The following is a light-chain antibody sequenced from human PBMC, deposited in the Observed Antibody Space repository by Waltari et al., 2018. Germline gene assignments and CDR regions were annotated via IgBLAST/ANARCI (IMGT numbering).Light chain of an antibody. CDR3: QQYRSTLWT. CDR2: WAS. J-gene: IGKJ1*01. V-gene: IGKV4-1*01. Sequence: DIVMTQSPDSLAVSLGERATINCKSRQSVLFSTKNKNYLAWYQQKKGQPPKLLFYWASTRESGVPDRFSGSGSGTDFTLTISSLQAEDVAVYYCQQYRSTLWTFGQGTRVEIK. CDR1: QSVLFSTKNKNY.